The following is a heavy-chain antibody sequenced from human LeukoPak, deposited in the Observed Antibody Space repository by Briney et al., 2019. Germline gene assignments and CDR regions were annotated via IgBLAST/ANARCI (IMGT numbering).Heavy chain of an antibody. J-gene: IGHJ6*02. CDR3: ARSIAAAGKRGYYYYYGMDV. D-gene: IGHD6-13*01. V-gene: IGHV4-34*01. CDR1: GGSFSGYY. Sequence: SETLSLTFAVYGGSFSGYYWGWIRQPPGKGLEWIGEINHSGSTNYTPSLKSRVTISVDTSKNQFSLKLSSVTAADTAVYYCARSIAAAGKRGYYYYYGMDVWGQGTAVTVSS. CDR2: INHSGST.